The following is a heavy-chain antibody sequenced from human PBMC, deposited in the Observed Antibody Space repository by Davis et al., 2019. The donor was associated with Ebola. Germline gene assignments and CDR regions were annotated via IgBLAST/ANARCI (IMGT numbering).Heavy chain of an antibody. Sequence: SCAASGFTFSSYAMSWIRQAPGKGLEWVSYISSSGSTIYYADSVKGRFTISRDNAKNSLYLQMNSLRAEDTAVYYCARAGDWGSYYYYGMDVWGQGTTVTVSS. CDR3: ARAGDWGSYYYYGMDV. J-gene: IGHJ6*02. V-gene: IGHV3-11*01. CDR2: ISSSGSTI. CDR1: GFTFSSYA. D-gene: IGHD7-27*01.